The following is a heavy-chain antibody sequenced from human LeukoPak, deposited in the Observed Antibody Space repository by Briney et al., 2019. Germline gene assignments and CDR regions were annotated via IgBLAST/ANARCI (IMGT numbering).Heavy chain of an antibody. CDR2: ISGSGGNT. CDR3: ARTYYDSSGYPPDY. Sequence: GGSLRLSCVASGFTFSNFGMNWVRQAPGKGLQWVSGISGSGGNTYYADSVKGRFTISRDNAKNSLYLQMNSLRAEDTAVYYCARTYYDSSGYPPDYWGQGTLVTVSS. V-gene: IGHV3-23*01. D-gene: IGHD3-22*01. J-gene: IGHJ4*02. CDR1: GFTFSNFG.